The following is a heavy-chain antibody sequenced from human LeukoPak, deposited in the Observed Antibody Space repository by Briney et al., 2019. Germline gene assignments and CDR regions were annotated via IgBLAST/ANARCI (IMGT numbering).Heavy chain of an antibody. V-gene: IGHV4-59*01. D-gene: IGHD6-6*01. CDR2: IYHSGST. Sequence: AETLTLTCNVSGDSISGDYWSWIRQPPGKGLEWIGHIYHSGSTNYNPPLKSRVTISVDASKNHSSLKVSSVPAADTAVYYCARLATLSTVAARGRTWFDAWGQGTLVTVSS. J-gene: IGHJ5*02. CDR1: GDSISGDY. CDR3: ARLATLSTVAARGRTWFDA.